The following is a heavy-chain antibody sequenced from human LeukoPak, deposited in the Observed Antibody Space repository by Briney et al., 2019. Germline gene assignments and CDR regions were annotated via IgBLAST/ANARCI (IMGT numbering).Heavy chain of an antibody. D-gene: IGHD6-13*01. CDR2: IIPIFGTA. V-gene: IGHV1-69*13. CDR1: GGTFSSYA. CDR3: AREAVRQQLDLDY. J-gene: IGHJ4*02. Sequence: ASVKVSCKASGGTFSSYAISWVRQAPGQGLEWMGGIIPIFGTANYAQKFQGRVTITADECTSTAYMELSSLRSEDTAVYYCAREAVRQQLDLDYWGQGTLVTVSS.